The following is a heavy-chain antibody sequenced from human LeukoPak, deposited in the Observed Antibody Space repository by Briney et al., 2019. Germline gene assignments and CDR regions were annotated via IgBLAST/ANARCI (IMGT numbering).Heavy chain of an antibody. V-gene: IGHV5-51*01. D-gene: IGHD5-12*01. CDR2: IHPGDSDI. Sequence: GESLKISCKGSGYTFPSHWIGWVRQMPGKAPEWMGIIHPGDSDIRYSPSFQGQVTVSADKSISTAYLQWGRLKASDTAMYYCARGNPGYSGYYLDFWGQGTLVTVSS. CDR3: ARGNPGYSGYYLDF. CDR1: GYTFPSHW. J-gene: IGHJ4*02.